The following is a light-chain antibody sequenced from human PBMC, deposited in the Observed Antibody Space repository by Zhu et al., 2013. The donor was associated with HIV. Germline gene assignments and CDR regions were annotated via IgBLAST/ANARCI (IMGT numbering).Light chain of an antibody. J-gene: IGKJ1*01. CDR3: QHYDGQFGT. CDR2: QTS. V-gene: IGKV1-5*03. CDR1: QTLTNW. Sequence: DFQVTQSPSTVSASVGDRVTITCRASQTLTNWLAWYQQKPGKAPKLLIYQTSTLDTGVPSRFSASGSGTQFTLTVSSLQPDDFATLFCQHYDGQFGTFGKGPRWKS.